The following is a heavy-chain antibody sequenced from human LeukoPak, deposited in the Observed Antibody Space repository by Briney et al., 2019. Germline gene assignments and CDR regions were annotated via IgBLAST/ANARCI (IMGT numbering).Heavy chain of an antibody. CDR1: GFTFSSYS. V-gene: IGHV3-48*04. Sequence: GGSLRLSCAASGFTFSSYSMNWVRQAPGKGLEGVSYISSSSSTIYYADSVKGRFTISRDNAKNSLYLQMNSLRAEDTAVYYCARDGYSSLFDIWGQGTMVTVSS. J-gene: IGHJ3*02. CDR2: ISSSSSTI. CDR3: ARDGYSSLFDI. D-gene: IGHD6-13*01.